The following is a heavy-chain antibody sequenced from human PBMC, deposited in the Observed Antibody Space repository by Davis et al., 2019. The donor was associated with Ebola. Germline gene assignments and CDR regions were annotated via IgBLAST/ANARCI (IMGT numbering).Heavy chain of an antibody. D-gene: IGHD3-3*01. J-gene: IGHJ6*04. CDR3: AKSGLSFGVVKYHYGMDV. CDR1: GFTFSSHA. CDR2: ISYDGSNK. V-gene: IGHV3-30-3*02. Sequence: GGSLRLSCAASGFTFSSHAMHWVRQAPGKGLEWVAVISYDGSNKYYADSVKGRFTISRDNSKKTLYLQMNSLRAEDTAVYYCAKSGLSFGVVKYHYGMDVWGKGTTVTVSS.